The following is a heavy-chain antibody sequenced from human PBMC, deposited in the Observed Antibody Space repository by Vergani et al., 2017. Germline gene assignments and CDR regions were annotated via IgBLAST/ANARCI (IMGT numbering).Heavy chain of an antibody. CDR2: ISYDGSNK. D-gene: IGHD6-13*01. Sequence: QVQLVESGGGVVQPGRSLRLSCAASGFTFSSYGMHWVRQAPGKGLEWVAVISYDGSNKYYADSVKGRFTISRDNSKNTLYLQMNSLRAEDTAVYYCATDGRAAAGRKFFDYWGQGTLVTVSS. V-gene: IGHV3-30*03. CDR1: GFTFSSYG. J-gene: IGHJ4*02. CDR3: ATDGRAAAGRKFFDY.